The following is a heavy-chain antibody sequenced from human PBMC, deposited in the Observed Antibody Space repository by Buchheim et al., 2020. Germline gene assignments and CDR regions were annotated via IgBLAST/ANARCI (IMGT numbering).Heavy chain of an antibody. D-gene: IGHD2-15*01. CDR3: ARGRGGPRPDAFDI. CDR2: IYYTGST. V-gene: IGHV4-31*03. J-gene: IGHJ3*02. CDR1: GGSISSGNYY. Sequence: QVQLQESGPGLVKPSQTLSLTCTVSGGSISSGNYYWNWIRQLPGKGLEWIGYIYYTGSTYYIPSLKSRVIISGDTSKNQFSLRLRSVTAADTAVYFCARGRGGPRPDAFDIWGQGT.